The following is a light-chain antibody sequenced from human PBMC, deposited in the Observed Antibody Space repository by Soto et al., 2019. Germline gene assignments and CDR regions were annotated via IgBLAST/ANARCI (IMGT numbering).Light chain of an antibody. J-gene: IGKJ1*01. Sequence: IQMTQSPSSLSASVGDRVTITCRASQNISSYLNWYQQKPGKAPKLLIYAASSLQSGVPSRFSGSGSGTDFTLTISSLQPEDFATYYCQQSYSTLWTFGQGTKVDIK. CDR1: QNISSY. CDR3: QQSYSTLWT. CDR2: AAS. V-gene: IGKV1-39*01.